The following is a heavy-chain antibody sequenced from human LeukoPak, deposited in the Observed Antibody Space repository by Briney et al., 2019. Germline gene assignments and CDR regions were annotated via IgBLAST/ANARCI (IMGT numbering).Heavy chain of an antibody. CDR1: GFTFTSYG. CDR2: ISGYNGNT. J-gene: IGHJ4*02. D-gene: IGHD3-9*01. V-gene: IGHV1-18*01. CDR3: ARGGGPPRRSSDWLLYLGL. Sequence: ASVKVSCKTSGFTFTSYGIIWVRQAPGQGLEWVGWISGYNGNTNYAQSLQGRVTITAVTSTTTVYMEVRNLRSDDTAVYYCARGGGPPRRSSDWLLYLGLWGQGALITVSS.